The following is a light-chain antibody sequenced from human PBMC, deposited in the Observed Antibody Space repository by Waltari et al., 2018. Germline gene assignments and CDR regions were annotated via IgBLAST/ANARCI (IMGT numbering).Light chain of an antibody. J-gene: IGKJ4*01. V-gene: IGKV3-20*01. CDR1: QSVSSNY. CDR2: DTS. Sequence: EIVLTQSPGTLSLSPGERATLSCTTSQSVSSNYLAWYLQKPGQAPRLLIYDTSKRASCIPDRFSGNGSGTDFALTISRLEPEDFALYYCQQYGNSPPTTFGGGTKVEIK. CDR3: QQYGNSPPTT.